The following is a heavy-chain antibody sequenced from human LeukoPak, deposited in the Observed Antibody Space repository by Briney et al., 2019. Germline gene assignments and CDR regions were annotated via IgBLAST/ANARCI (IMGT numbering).Heavy chain of an antibody. Sequence: RASVKVSCKASGGTFSSYAISWVRQAPGQGLEWMGRIIPILGIANYAQKLQGRVTITADKSTSTAYMELSSLRSEDTAVYYCARGYCSSTSCYNARGYFDYWGQGTLVTVSS. CDR1: GGTFSSYA. CDR3: ARGYCSSTSCYNARGYFDY. CDR2: IIPILGIA. D-gene: IGHD2-2*02. V-gene: IGHV1-69*04. J-gene: IGHJ4*02.